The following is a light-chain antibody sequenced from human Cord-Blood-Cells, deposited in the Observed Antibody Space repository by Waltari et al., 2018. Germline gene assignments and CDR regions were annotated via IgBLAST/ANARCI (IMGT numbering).Light chain of an antibody. CDR2: AAS. CDR3: QQSYSTPLT. V-gene: IGKV1-39*01. CDR1: QSISSY. J-gene: IGKJ4*01. Sequence: DIQMTQSPSSLSASVGDRVTLTCRASQSISSYLNWYQQKPGKAPKLLIYAASSLQSGVPSRFSGSGSGTDFTLTISSLQPEDFASYYCQQSYSTPLTFGRGTKVEIK.